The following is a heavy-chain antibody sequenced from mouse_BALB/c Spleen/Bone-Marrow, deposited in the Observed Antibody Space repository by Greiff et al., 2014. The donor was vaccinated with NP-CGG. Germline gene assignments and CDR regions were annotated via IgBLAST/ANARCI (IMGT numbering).Heavy chain of an antibody. J-gene: IGHJ3*01. CDR1: GFTFSDYY. CDR3: VVRWFAY. Sequence: EVKLVESGGGLVKPGGSLKLSCAASGFTFSDYYMYWVSQTPEKRLEWVATISDGGSFTYYPDSVKGRFTISRDNAKNSLYLQMSSLKSEDTAMYYCVVRWFAYWGQGTLVTVSS. D-gene: IGHD1-1*01. V-gene: IGHV5-4*02. CDR2: ISDGGSFT.